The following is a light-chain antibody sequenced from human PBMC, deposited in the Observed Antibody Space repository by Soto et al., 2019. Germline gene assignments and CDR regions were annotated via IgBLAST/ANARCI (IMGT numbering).Light chain of an antibody. CDR2: DAS. J-gene: IGKJ4*01. V-gene: IGKV1-33*01. CDR1: RDITNY. CDR3: QQYDNLPLT. Sequence: DLQMDQSPSSLSASVEDRRTITCQASRDITNYLNWYKQKQGKAPKXXSYDASNLETGVPSRFSGSGSGTDFTFTINSLKPEDIEIYYCQQYDNLPLTFGGGTKVDIK.